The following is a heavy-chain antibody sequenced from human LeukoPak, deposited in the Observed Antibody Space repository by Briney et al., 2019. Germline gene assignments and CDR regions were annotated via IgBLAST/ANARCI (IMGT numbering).Heavy chain of an antibody. D-gene: IGHD3-22*01. CDR3: TGGTTPYYYDSSGYYYPPYFDY. Sequence: GGSLRLSCTASGFTFSNAWMNWVRQAPGKGLEWVGRIKSKTDGETTDYAAPVKGRFTISRDDSKNTLYLQMNSLKTEDTAVYYCTGGTTPYYYDSSGYYYPPYFDYWGQGTLVTVSS. CDR1: GFTFSNAW. V-gene: IGHV3-15*01. J-gene: IGHJ4*02. CDR2: IKSKTDGETT.